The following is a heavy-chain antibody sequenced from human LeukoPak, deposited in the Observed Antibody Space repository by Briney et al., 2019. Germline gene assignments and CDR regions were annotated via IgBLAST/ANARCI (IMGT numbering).Heavy chain of an antibody. CDR3: AKESVRHSSSGEGQK. V-gene: IGHV3-23*01. CDR2: ISGSGGST. CDR1: GFTFSSYA. Sequence: PGGSLRLSXAASGFTFSSYAMSWVRQAPGKGLEWVSAISGSGGSTYYADSVKGRFTISRDNSKNTLYLQMNSLRAEDTAVYYCAKESVRHSSSGEGQKWGQGTLVTVSS. D-gene: IGHD6-13*01. J-gene: IGHJ4*02.